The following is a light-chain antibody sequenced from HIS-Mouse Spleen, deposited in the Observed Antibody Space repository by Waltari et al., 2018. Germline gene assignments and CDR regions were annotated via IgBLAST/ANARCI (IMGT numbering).Light chain of an antibody. J-gene: IGKJ5*01. V-gene: IGKV3-15*01. CDR1: QSVSSN. CDR3: QQYNNWPPIT. Sequence: EIVMTQSPATLSVSPGERATLSYRAGQSVSSNLAWYQQKPGQAPRLLIYGASTRATGIPARFSGSGSGTEFTLTISSMQSEDFAVYYCQQYNNWPPITFGQGTRLEIK. CDR2: GAS.